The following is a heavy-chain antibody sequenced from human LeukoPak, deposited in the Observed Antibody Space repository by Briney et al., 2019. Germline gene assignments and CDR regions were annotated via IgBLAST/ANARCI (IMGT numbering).Heavy chain of an antibody. CDR1: GYTFTGYY. CDR3: ARYPGENYYDSSGPDY. D-gene: IGHD3-22*01. V-gene: IGHV1-2*02. CDR2: INPNSGGT. Sequence: ASVKVPCKASGYTFTGYYMHWVRKAPGQGLEWMGWINPNSGGTNYAQKFQGRVPMTRDTTISTAYMELSRLRSDDTAVYYCARYPGENYYDSSGPDYWGQGTLVTVSS. J-gene: IGHJ4*02.